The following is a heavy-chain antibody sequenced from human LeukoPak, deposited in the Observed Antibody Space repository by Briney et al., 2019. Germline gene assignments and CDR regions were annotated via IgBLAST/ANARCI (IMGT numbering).Heavy chain of an antibody. V-gene: IGHV3-11*01. Sequence: AGGSLRLSCAASGFTFSDYYMSWIRQAPGKGLEWVSYISSSGSTIYYADSVKGRFTISRDNAKNSLYLQMSSLRAEDTAVYYCARDYGDYVGYNWFDPWGQGTLVTVSS. CDR2: ISSSGSTI. CDR1: GFTFSDYY. CDR3: ARDYGDYVGYNWFDP. J-gene: IGHJ5*02. D-gene: IGHD4-17*01.